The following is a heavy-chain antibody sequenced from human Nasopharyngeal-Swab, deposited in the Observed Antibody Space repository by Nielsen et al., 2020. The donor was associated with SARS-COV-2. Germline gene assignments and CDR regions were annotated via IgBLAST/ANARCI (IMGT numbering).Heavy chain of an antibody. J-gene: IGHJ4*02. Sequence: GESLKISCAASGFTVSSNYLSWVCQAPGKGLEWVSVIYRGGSTYYADSVKGRFTISRDNYKNTLYLQMNSLRAEDAAVYYCARGGGDDYVWGSYNYYFDYWGQGTLVTVSS. CDR3: ARGGGDDYVWGSYNYYFDY. V-gene: IGHV3-53*01. CDR2: IYRGGST. D-gene: IGHD3-16*01. CDR1: GFTVSSNY.